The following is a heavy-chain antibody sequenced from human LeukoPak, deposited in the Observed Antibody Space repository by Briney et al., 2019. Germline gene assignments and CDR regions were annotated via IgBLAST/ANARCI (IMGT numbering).Heavy chain of an antibody. Sequence: GGSLRLSCAASGFTVSSNYMSWVRQTPGKGLEWVSVIYSGGSTYYADSVKGRFTISRDNSKNTLYLQMNSLRAEDTAVYYCASVAAAGTWYFDYWGQGTLVTVSS. J-gene: IGHJ4*02. CDR3: ASVAAAGTWYFDY. V-gene: IGHV3-66*01. CDR2: IYSGGST. CDR1: GFTVSSNY. D-gene: IGHD6-13*01.